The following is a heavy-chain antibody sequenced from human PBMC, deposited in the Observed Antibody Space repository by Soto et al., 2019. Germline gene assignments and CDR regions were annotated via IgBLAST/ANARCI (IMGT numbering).Heavy chain of an antibody. CDR1: GYSFTSYW. J-gene: IGHJ6*02. Sequence: PGESLKISCKGSGYSFTSYWISWVRQMPGKGLEWMGRIDPSDSYTNYSPSFQGHVTISADKSISTAYLQWSSLKASDTAMYYCARLSDILTGPPPYGMDVWGQGTTVTVSS. V-gene: IGHV5-10-1*01. CDR2: IDPSDSYT. D-gene: IGHD3-9*01. CDR3: ARLSDILTGPPPYGMDV.